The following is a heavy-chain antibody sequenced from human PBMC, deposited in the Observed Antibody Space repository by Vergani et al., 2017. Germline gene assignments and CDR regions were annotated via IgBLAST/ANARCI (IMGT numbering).Heavy chain of an antibody. J-gene: IGHJ6*01. D-gene: IGHD4-17*01. V-gene: IGHV1-8*03. CDR1: GYTFPSYD. CDR2: MNPKSGNT. CDR3: ARIDYGDSYVMDG. Sequence: QVQLVQSGAEVKKPGASVKVSCKASGYTFPSYDINWVRQATGQGLEWMGWMNPKSGNTGYAQKFQGRVTITRNTSISTAYMELRILRSEDTAVYYCARIDYGDSYVMDGWRQRTTVTVSS.